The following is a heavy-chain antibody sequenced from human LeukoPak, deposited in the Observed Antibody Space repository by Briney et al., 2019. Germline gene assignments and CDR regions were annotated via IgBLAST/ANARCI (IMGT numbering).Heavy chain of an antibody. CDR2: INPSGGST. D-gene: IGHD5-18*01. Sequence: ASVKVSCKASGYTFTSYYMHWVRQAPGQGLEWMGIINPSGGSTSYAQKFQGRVTMTRDMSTSTVYMELSSLRSEDPAVYYCARGMKKWDPSAMVSYWGQGTLVTVSS. CDR3: ARGMKKWDPSAMVSY. CDR1: GYTFTSYY. J-gene: IGHJ4*02. V-gene: IGHV1-46*01.